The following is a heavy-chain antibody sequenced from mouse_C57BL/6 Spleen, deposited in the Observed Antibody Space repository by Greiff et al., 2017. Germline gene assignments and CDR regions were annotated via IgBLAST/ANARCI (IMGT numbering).Heavy chain of an antibody. J-gene: IGHJ4*01. Sequence: QVQLQQPGAELVKPGASVKMSCKASGYTFTSYWITWVKQRPGQGLEWIGNIYPGSGSTNYNEKFKSKATLTVDTSSSTASMQSIILTSEDSAVYYCARWGLGAMDYWGQGTSVTVAS. V-gene: IGHV1-55*01. CDR1: GYTFTSYW. CDR3: ARWGLGAMDY. CDR2: IYPGSGST. D-gene: IGHD3-1*01.